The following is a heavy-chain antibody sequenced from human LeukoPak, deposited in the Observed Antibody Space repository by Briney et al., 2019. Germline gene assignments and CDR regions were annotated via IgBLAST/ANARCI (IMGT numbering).Heavy chain of an antibody. Sequence: SETLSLTCTVSGGSISTYYWSWIRQPPGKGLEWIGYIYYSGSTNYNPSLKSRVTISVDTSKDQFSLKLSSVTAADTAVYYCARYYCTSTTCYYFDYWGQGTLVTVSS. V-gene: IGHV4-59*01. J-gene: IGHJ4*02. CDR2: IYYSGST. D-gene: IGHD2-2*01. CDR3: ARYYCTSTTCYYFDY. CDR1: GGSISTYY.